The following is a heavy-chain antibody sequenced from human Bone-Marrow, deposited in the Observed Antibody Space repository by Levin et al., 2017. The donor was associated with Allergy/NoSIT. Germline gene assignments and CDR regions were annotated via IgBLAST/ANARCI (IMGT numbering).Heavy chain of an antibody. Sequence: SVKVSCKASGGTFSSYAISWVRQAPGQGLEWMGGIIPIFGTANYAQKFQGRVTITADKSTSTAYMELSSLRSEDTAVYYCARGNCSSTSCYRKFSYYYYYMDVWGKGTTVTVSS. J-gene: IGHJ6*03. CDR1: GGTFSSYA. D-gene: IGHD2-2*01. V-gene: IGHV1-69*06. CDR3: ARGNCSSTSCYRKFSYYYYYMDV. CDR2: IIPIFGTA.